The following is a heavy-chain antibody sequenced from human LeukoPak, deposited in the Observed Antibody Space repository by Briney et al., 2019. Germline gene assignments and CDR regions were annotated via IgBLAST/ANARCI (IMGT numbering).Heavy chain of an antibody. CDR3: TTEDIVLMVYASSTFDY. D-gene: IGHD2-8*01. CDR1: GFTFSNAW. CDR2: IKSKTDGGTT. V-gene: IGHV3-15*01. Sequence: PGGSLRLSCAASGFTFSNAWMSWVRQAPGKGLEWVGRIKSKTDGGTTEYAAPVRGRFTISSDDSKNTLYLQMNSLRTEDTAVYYCTTEDIVLMVYASSTFDYWGQGTLVTVSP. J-gene: IGHJ4*02.